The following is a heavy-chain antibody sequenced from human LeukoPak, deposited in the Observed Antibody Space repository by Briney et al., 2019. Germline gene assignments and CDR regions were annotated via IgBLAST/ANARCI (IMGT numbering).Heavy chain of an antibody. J-gene: IGHJ4*02. CDR2: IYYSGST. Sequence: SETLSLTCTVSGGSISSYYWGWIRQPPGKGLEWIGSIYYSGSTYYNPSLKSRVTISVDTSKNQFSLKLSSVTAADTAVYYCARDMVRGVISPHYWGQGTLVTVSS. CDR1: GGSISSYY. D-gene: IGHD3-10*01. CDR3: ARDMVRGVISPHY. V-gene: IGHV4-39*07.